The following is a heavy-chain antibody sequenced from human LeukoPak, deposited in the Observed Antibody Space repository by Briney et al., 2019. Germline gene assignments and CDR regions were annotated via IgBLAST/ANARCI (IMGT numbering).Heavy chain of an antibody. CDR3: ARQVGYCSSTSCYRAFDI. Sequence: GESLKISCKGSGYSFTSYWIGWVRQMPGKGLEWMGIIYPGDSDTRYSPSFQGQVTISADKSISTAYLQWSSLKASDIAMYYCARQVGYCSSTSCYRAFDIWGQGTMVTVSS. CDR2: IYPGDSDT. V-gene: IGHV5-51*01. J-gene: IGHJ3*02. CDR1: GYSFTSYW. D-gene: IGHD2-2*01.